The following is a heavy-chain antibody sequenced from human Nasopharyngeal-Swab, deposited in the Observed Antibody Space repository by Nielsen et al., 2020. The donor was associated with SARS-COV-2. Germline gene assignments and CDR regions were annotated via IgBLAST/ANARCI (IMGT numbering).Heavy chain of an antibody. Sequence: WIRQPPGKGLEWIGEICHSGSTNYNPSLKSRVTISVDKSKNQFSLKLSSVTAADTAVYYCARVSILKVVVVGYYYYMDVWGKGTTVTVSS. J-gene: IGHJ6*03. CDR2: ICHSGST. CDR3: ARVSILKVVVVGYYYYMDV. D-gene: IGHD2-15*01. V-gene: IGHV4-4*02.